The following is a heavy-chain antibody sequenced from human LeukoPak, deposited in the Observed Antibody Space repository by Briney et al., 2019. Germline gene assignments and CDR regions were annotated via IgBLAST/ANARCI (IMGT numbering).Heavy chain of an antibody. J-gene: IGHJ4*02. CDR3: ARHTLMGATRSPSDY. V-gene: IGHV5-51*01. Sequence: GESLKISCKGSGYSFTSYWIAWVRQMPGKGLEWMGIIYPGDSDTRYSPSFQGQVTISADKSISTAYLQWSSLRASDTAMYYCARHTLMGATRSPSDYWGQGTLVTVSS. D-gene: IGHD1-26*01. CDR1: GYSFTSYW. CDR2: IYPGDSDT.